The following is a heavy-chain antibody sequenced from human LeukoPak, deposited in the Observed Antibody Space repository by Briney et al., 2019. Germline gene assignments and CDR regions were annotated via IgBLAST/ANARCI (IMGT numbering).Heavy chain of an antibody. CDR2: IKQDGSEK. Sequence: PGGSLRLSCAASGFTFSSYWMSWVRQAPGKGLEWVANIKQDGSEKYYVDSVKGRFTISRDNAKNSLYLQMNSLRAEDTAVYYCARERGWLVLGHYYYYYGMDVWGQGTTVTVSS. J-gene: IGHJ6*02. D-gene: IGHD6-19*01. CDR1: GFTFSSYW. CDR3: ARERGWLVLGHYYYYYGMDV. V-gene: IGHV3-7*03.